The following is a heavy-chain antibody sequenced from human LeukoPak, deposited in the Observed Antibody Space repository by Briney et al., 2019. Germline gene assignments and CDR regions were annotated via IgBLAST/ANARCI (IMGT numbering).Heavy chain of an antibody. CDR1: GFTFSGSA. D-gene: IGHD3-10*01. CDR3: TGNCYGSGSYADFDY. CDR2: IRSTANGYAT. V-gene: IGHV3-73*01. Sequence: SGGSLRLSCAASGFTFSGSALHWVRQASGKGLEWVGRIRSTANGYATAYAASVKGRFTISRDDSKNTAYLQMDSLKTEDTAVYYCTGNCYGSGSYADFDYWGQGTLVTVSS. J-gene: IGHJ4*02.